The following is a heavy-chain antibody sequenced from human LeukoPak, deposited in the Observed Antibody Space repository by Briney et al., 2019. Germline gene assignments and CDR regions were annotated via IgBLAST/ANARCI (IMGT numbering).Heavy chain of an antibody. CDR2: ISHDGNNK. CDR3: APDEGGDYVGLDY. D-gene: IGHD4-17*01. CDR1: GFTFTTYG. Sequence: GRSLRLSCAASGFTFTTYGIHWVRQAPGKGLERVALISHDGNNKYYAGAVKGRFTISRDNSKNTLYLQMSSLRTEDTAMYYCAPDEGGDYVGLDYWGRGTLVTVSS. V-gene: IGHV3-30*03. J-gene: IGHJ4*02.